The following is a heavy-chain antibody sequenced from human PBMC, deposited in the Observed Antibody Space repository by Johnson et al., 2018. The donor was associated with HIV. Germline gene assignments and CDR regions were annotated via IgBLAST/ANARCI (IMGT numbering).Heavy chain of an antibody. CDR1: GFTFDDYY. J-gene: IGHJ3*02. V-gene: IGHV3-20*04. CDR3: VRVMGGYYSSSFGNAFDI. D-gene: IGHD6-6*01. Sequence: VQLVESGGGLVQPGGSLRLSCAGSGFTFDDYYMTWVRQAPGKGLEWVSGISWNGAYTGCADSVKGRFTISRDNAKNSLYLQMTSLRAEDTALYYCVRVMGGYYSSSFGNAFDIWGQGTMVTVSS. CDR2: ISWNGAYT.